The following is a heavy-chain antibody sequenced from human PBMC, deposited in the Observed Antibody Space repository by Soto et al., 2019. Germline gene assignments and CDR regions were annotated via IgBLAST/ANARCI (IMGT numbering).Heavy chain of an antibody. CDR3: ARDPGSSSTGAYYYYGMDV. D-gene: IGHD6-6*01. CDR1: GGSISSGDYY. CDR2: IYYSGST. J-gene: IGHJ6*02. V-gene: IGHV4-30-4*01. Sequence: SETLSLTCTVSGGSISSGDYYWSWIRQPPGKGLEWIGYIYYSGSTYYNPSLKSRVTISVDTSKNQFSLKLSSVTAADTAVYYCARDPGSSSTGAYYYYGMDVWGQGTTVT.